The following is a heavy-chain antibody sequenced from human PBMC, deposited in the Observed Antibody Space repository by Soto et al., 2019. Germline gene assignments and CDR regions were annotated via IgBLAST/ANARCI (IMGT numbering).Heavy chain of an antibody. CDR1: GFTFSSYS. D-gene: IGHD3-10*01. CDR2: ISSSSGYI. CDR3: ASLWDFDY. J-gene: IGHJ4*02. V-gene: IGHV3-21*01. Sequence: EVQLVESGGGLVKPGGSLRLSCAASGFTFSSYSMNWVRQAPGQGLEWVSSISSSSGYIYYADPVKGRFTIARDNAKNSRYVQMKSRRAEDRAVDDCASLWDFDYWGQGTMVTVSS.